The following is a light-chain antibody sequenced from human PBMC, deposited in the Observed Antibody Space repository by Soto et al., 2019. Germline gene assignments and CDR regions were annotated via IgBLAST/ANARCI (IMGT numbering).Light chain of an antibody. V-gene: IGKV3-20*01. CDR3: QQYGPSPALT. CDR2: GAS. Sequence: EIVLTQSPGTLSLSPGERATLSCRASQSVSSSYLAWYQQKPGQAPRLLIYGASSRATGIPDRFSGSGSGTDFTLTISRLEPEDFAVYHCQQYGPSPALTFGGGTKLEIK. CDR1: QSVSSSY. J-gene: IGKJ4*01.